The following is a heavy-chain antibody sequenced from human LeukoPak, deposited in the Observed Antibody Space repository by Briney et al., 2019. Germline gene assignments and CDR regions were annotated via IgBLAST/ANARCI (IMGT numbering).Heavy chain of an antibody. D-gene: IGHD3-16*01. CDR3: ARESSLGY. Sequence: ASVKVSCKASGYTFTSYGISWVRQAPGHGLEWMGWINPNSGGTNYQGRVTMTWDTSISTAYMELSRLRSDDTAVYYGARESSLGYWGQGTLVTVSS. CDR1: GYTFTSYG. V-gene: IGHV1-2*02. CDR2: INPNSGGT. J-gene: IGHJ4*02.